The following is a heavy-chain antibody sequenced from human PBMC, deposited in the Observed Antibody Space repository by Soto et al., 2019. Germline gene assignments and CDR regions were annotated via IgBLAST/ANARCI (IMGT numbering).Heavy chain of an antibody. CDR2: IYYSGNT. CDR1: GGSISSGGYY. J-gene: IGHJ5*02. CDR3: ARWWSGSRQGFDP. Sequence: SETLSLTCTVSGGSISSGGYYWSWIRQHPGKGLEWIGYIYYSGNTYYNPSLKSRVTISVDTSKNQFSLKLSSVTAADTAVYYCARWWSGSRQGFDPWGQGTLVTVSS. D-gene: IGHD3-3*01. V-gene: IGHV4-31*03.